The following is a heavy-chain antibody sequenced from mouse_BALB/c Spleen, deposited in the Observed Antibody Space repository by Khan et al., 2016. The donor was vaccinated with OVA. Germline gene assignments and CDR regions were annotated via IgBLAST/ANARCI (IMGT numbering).Heavy chain of an antibody. V-gene: IGHV1-5*01. J-gene: IGHJ3*01. CDR1: GYSFSSYL. D-gene: IGHD1-3*01. CDR3: ARGGYSSIAY. CDR2: IYPGNSDT. Sequence: EVELVESGTVLARPGASVKMSCKASGYSFSSYLIHWVQQRPGQGLEWIGDIYPGNSDTTYNHKFTDKAKLTTGTSANTAYLEISSLTNEDSAVYYCARGGYSSIAYWGQGTLVTVSA.